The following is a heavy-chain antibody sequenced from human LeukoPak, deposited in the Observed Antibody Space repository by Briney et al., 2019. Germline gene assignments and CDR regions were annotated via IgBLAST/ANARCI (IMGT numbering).Heavy chain of an antibody. V-gene: IGHV3-23*01. D-gene: IGHD6-13*01. CDR2: ISGSGGST. Sequence: GGSLRLSCAASGFTFSSYAMSWVRQAPGKGLEWVSAISGSGGSTYYADPVRGRFTISRDNSKNTLYLQMNSLRAEDTAVYYCATAMAVAGTIFDYWGQGTLVTVSS. CDR1: GFTFSSYA. J-gene: IGHJ4*02. CDR3: ATAMAVAGTIFDY.